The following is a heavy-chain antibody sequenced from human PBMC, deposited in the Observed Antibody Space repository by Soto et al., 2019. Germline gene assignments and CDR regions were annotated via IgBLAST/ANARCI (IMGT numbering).Heavy chain of an antibody. CDR3: AKRGRGNSES. CDR2: ISGSGRST. D-gene: IGHD2-21*01. J-gene: IGHJ5*02. Sequence: EVQLLESGGGLVQPGGSLRLSCAASGFTFDNYAMSWVRQAPVQGLEWVSAISGSGRSTYYADSVRGRFTISRDNSKNTLYLQMNSLRAEDTAQYYCAKRGRGNSESWGQGTLVTVSS. CDR1: GFTFDNYA. V-gene: IGHV3-23*01.